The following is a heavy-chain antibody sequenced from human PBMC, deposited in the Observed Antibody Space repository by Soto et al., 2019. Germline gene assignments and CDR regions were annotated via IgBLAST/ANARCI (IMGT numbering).Heavy chain of an antibody. D-gene: IGHD3-10*01. J-gene: IGHJ5*02. Sequence: QITLKESGPTLVKPTQTLTLTCTFSGFSLSTSGVGVGWIRQPPGKALEWLALIYWDDDKRYSPSLKSRLTITKDTSKNQVVLTMTNIDPVDTATYYYAHEAGSGSPGWFDPWGEGTLVTVSS. CDR3: AHEAGSGSPGWFDP. CDR1: GFSLSTSGVG. V-gene: IGHV2-5*02. CDR2: IYWDDDK.